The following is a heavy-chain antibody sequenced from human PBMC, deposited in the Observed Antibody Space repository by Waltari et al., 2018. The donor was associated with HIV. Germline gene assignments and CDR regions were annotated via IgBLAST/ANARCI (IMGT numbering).Heavy chain of an antibody. CDR1: GFTFSNFA. CDR2: MSASGVST. CDR3: AKNYDFDY. V-gene: IGHV3-23*01. J-gene: IGHJ4*02. D-gene: IGHD3-10*01. Sequence: EVQLLESGGGLVQPGGSLRLSCAASGFTFSNFAMSWVRQAPGRGLEWVSGMSASGVSTYYADSVKGRFIISRDSSKSTLYLQMHSLRVEDTAVYYCAKNYDFDYWGQGTLVTVSS.